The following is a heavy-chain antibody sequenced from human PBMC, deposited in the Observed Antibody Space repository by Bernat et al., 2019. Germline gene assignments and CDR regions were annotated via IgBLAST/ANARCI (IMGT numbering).Heavy chain of an antibody. CDR1: GFTFSSYS. J-gene: IGHJ2*01. D-gene: IGHD6-19*01. CDR2: ISSSSCSI. Sequence: EVQLVESGGGLVKPGGSLRLSCAASGFTFSSYSMNWVRQAPGKGLEWVSSISSSSCSIYYADSVKGRFTISRDNAKNSLYLQMNSLRAEDTAVYYCARVRQRLYSSGDDLYGYFDLWGRGTLVTVSS. CDR3: ARVRQRLYSSGDDLYGYFDL. V-gene: IGHV3-21*01.